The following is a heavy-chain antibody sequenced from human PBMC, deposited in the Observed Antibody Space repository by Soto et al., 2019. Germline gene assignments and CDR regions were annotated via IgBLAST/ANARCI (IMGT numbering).Heavy chain of an antibody. V-gene: IGHV4-30-4*02. CDR2: IYYSGST. D-gene: IGHD3-22*01. CDR3: ARADSTGFIYYFNF. J-gene: IGHJ4*02. CDR1: GGSISSGDYY. Sequence: PSETLSLTCTVSGGSISSGDYYWSWIRQPPGKGLEWIGYIYYSGSTYYNPSLKSRVTISVDTSKNQFSLKLSSVTAADTAVYYCARADSTGFIYYFNFWGQGTLVTVSS.